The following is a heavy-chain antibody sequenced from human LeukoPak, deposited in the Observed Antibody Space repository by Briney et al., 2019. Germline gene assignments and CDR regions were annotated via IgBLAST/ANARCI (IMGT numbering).Heavy chain of an antibody. CDR1: GGSFSGYY. CDR3: ARVDYGGNSGDY. V-gene: IGHV4-34*01. Sequence: SETLSLTCAVYGGSFSGYYWSWIRQPPGKGLEWIGEINHSGSTNYNPSLQSRVTISVATSKNQFSLKLSSVTAADTAVYYCARVDYGGNSGDYWGQGTLVTVSS. CDR2: INHSGST. D-gene: IGHD4-23*01. J-gene: IGHJ4*02.